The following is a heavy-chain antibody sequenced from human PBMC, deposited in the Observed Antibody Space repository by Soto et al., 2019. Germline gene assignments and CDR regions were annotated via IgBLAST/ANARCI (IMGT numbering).Heavy chain of an antibody. Sequence: GGSLRLSCAASGFTFSSYGMHWVRQAPGKGLEWVAVISYDGSNKYYADSVKGRFTISRDNSKNTLYLQMNSLRAEDTAVYYCAKDSGDIVATPETLDFWGQGPLVTVSS. CDR1: GFTFSSYG. J-gene: IGHJ4*02. V-gene: IGHV3-30*18. D-gene: IGHD5-12*01. CDR3: AKDSGDIVATPETLDF. CDR2: ISYDGSNK.